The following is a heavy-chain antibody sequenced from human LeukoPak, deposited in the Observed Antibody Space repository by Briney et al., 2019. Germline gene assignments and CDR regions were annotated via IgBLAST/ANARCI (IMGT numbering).Heavy chain of an antibody. CDR3: ASRPYGSGSFWFDP. Sequence: SETLSLTCTVSGGSISSSSYYWGWIRQPPGKGLEWIGSISYSGSTYYNPSLKSRVTISVDTSKNQFSLKLSSVTAADTAVYYCASRPYGSGSFWFDPWGQGTLVTVSS. D-gene: IGHD3-10*01. CDR2: ISYSGST. CDR1: GGSISSSSYY. V-gene: IGHV4-39*07. J-gene: IGHJ5*02.